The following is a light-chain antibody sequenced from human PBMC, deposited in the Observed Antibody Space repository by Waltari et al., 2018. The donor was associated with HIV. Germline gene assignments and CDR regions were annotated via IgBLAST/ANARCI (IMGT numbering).Light chain of an antibody. V-gene: IGKV3-11*01. J-gene: IGKJ2*01. CDR2: DAF. CDR3: QQRTNWPPDT. Sequence: EIVLTQSPATLSLSPGERATFSCRASQSVSNYLACYQQNPGQAPRLLIYDAFNRASGIPARFSGSGSGTDFTLTISGLEPEDVAVYYCQQRTNWPPDTFGPGTKLEIK. CDR1: QSVSNY.